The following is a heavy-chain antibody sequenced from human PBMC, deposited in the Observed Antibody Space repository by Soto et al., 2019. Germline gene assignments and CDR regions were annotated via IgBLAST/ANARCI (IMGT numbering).Heavy chain of an antibody. CDR1: GFTFSSYG. J-gene: IGHJ6*02. D-gene: IGHD4-4*01. Sequence: QVQLVESGGGVVQPGRSLRLSCAASGFTFSSYGMHWVRQAPGKGLEWVAVISYDGSNKYYADSVKGRFTISRDNSKNTLYLQMNSLRAEDTAVYYCAKETVTTNDYYYGMDVWGHGTTVTVSS. CDR3: AKETVTTNDYYYGMDV. V-gene: IGHV3-30*18. CDR2: ISYDGSNK.